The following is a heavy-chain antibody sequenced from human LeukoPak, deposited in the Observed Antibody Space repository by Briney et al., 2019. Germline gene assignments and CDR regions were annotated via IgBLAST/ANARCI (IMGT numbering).Heavy chain of an antibody. Sequence: SVKVSCKASGGTFSSYAISWVRQAPGQGLEWMGRIIPILGIANYAQKFQGRVTMTRTTSISTAYMELSSLRSEDTAVYYCARGRNIYYDYLWGNFRLDYWGQGTLVTVSS. CDR2: IIPILGIA. CDR3: ARGRNIYYDYLWGNFRLDY. V-gene: IGHV1-69*04. CDR1: GGTFSSYA. D-gene: IGHD3-16*02. J-gene: IGHJ4*02.